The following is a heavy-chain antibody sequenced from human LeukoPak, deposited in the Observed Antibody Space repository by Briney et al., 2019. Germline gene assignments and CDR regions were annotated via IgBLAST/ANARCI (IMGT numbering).Heavy chain of an antibody. J-gene: IGHJ4*02. Sequence: GGSLRLSCAASGFTFSDYYKRWIRQAPGKGLEGASYISSSGNTIYYADSVKGRFTISRDNAKNSLFLQMNRLRAEDTAVYYCARVSYGSGSYYYFDYWGQGTLVTVSS. CDR1: GFTFSDYY. CDR2: ISSSGNTI. V-gene: IGHV3-11*01. CDR3: ARVSYGSGSYYYFDY. D-gene: IGHD3-10*01.